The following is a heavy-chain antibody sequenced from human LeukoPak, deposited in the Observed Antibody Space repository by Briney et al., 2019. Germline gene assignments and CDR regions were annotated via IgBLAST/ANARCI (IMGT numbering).Heavy chain of an antibody. CDR3: AREPRITMVRGGCAFDI. CDR2: IYHSGST. J-gene: IGHJ3*02. CDR1: GYSISSGYY. Sequence: PSETLSLTCAVSGYSISSGYYWGWIRQPPGKGLEWIGSIYHSGSTYYNPSLKSRVTISVDTSKNQFSLKLSSVTAADTAVYYCAREPRITMVRGGCAFDIWGQGTMVTVSS. D-gene: IGHD3-10*01. V-gene: IGHV4-38-2*02.